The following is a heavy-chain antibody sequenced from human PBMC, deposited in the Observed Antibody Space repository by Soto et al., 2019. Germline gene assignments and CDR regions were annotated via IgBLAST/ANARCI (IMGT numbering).Heavy chain of an antibody. CDR1: GFTFSSYG. Sequence: ESGGGVVQPGRSLRLSCAASGFTFSSYGMHWVRQAPGKGLEWVAVIWYDGSNKYYADSVKGRFTISRDNSKNTLYLQMNSLRAEDTAVYYCGRDGDSGYAFYYGMDVWGQGTTVTVSS. D-gene: IGHD5-12*01. CDR2: IWYDGSNK. V-gene: IGHV3-33*01. J-gene: IGHJ6*02. CDR3: GRDGDSGYAFYYGMDV.